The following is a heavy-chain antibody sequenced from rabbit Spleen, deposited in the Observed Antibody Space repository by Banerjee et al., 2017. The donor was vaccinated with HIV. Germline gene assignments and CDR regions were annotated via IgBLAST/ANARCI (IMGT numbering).Heavy chain of an antibody. CDR2: IYGGSSST. V-gene: IGHV1S40*01. CDR1: GFDFSSSYY. CDR3: ARARNIPTNVGRYGMDL. D-gene: IGHD3-1*01. J-gene: IGHJ6*01. Sequence: QSLEESGGGLVQPEGSLTLTCKVSGFDFSSSYYIYWVRQAPGKGLEWIACIYGGSSSTYYASWAKGRFTVSKTSSTAVTLQMSSLTVADTATYFCARARNIPTNVGRYGMDLWGPGTLVTVS.